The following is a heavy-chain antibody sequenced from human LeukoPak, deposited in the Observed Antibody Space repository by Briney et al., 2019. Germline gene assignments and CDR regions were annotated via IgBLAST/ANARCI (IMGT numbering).Heavy chain of an antibody. J-gene: IGHJ4*02. V-gene: IGHV1-2*06. Sequence: ASVKVSCKASGYTFTGYYMHWVRQAPGQGLEWMGRINPNSGGTNYAQKFQGRVTMTRDTSISTAYMELSRLRSDDTAVYYCAGGGWGPGKVAPSGYGGQETRVPVPS. CDR3: AGGGWGPGKVAPSGY. CDR1: GYTFTGYY. D-gene: IGHD3-16*01. CDR2: INPNSGGT.